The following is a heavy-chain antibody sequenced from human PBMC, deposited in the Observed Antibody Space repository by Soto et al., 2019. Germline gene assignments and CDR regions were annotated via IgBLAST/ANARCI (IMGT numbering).Heavy chain of an antibody. J-gene: IGHJ5*02. V-gene: IGHV1-8*02. CDR2: MNPGSGDT. CDR1: GYTFTNND. CDR3: ARMESFGSLNWFHP. D-gene: IGHD5-18*01. Sequence: QVQLVQSGAEVKKPGASVKVSCKASGYTFTNNDVSWVRQATGQGLEWMGWMNPGSGDTGYAQKFQGRVTMTRDISIATAYMELNSLTSEDTAIYYCARMESFGSLNWFHPWGQGTLVTVSS.